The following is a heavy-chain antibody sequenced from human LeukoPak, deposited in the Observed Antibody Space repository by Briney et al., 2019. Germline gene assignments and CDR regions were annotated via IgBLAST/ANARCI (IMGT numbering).Heavy chain of an antibody. CDR3: AAMTTVSENYYYYYMDV. CDR1: GGTFSRYA. V-gene: IGHV1-69*05. D-gene: IGHD4-11*01. CDR2: IIPIFGTA. J-gene: IGHJ6*03. Sequence: SVKVFCKASGGTFSRYAISWVRQAPGQGLEWMGGIIPIFGTANYAQKFQGRVTITTDESTSTAYMELSSLRSEDTAVCYCAAMTTVSENYYYYYMDVWGKGTTVTVSS.